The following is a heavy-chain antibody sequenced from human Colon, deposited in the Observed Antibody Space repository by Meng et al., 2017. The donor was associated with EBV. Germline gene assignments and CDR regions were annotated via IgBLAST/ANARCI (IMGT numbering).Heavy chain of an antibody. Sequence: HLQASGPGLVNPSEPLFLTCTISGGSITSTSSYWGWVRQPPGKGLEWSGSIYYRGSTNYNPSLKRRISMSVDMSKNQFSLKVNSVTAADTAIYYCVISSHNWGQGTLVTVSS. CDR2: IYYRGST. CDR1: GGSITSTSSY. J-gene: IGHJ4*02. CDR3: VISSHN. D-gene: IGHD3-3*02. V-gene: IGHV4-39*07.